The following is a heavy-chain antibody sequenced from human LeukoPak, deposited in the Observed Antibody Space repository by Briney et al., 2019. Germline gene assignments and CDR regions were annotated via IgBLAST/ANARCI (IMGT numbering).Heavy chain of an antibody. CDR2: ISAYNGNT. CDR3: ATNPYSGYVSGGY. CDR1: GGTFSSYA. D-gene: IGHD5-12*01. J-gene: IGHJ4*02. V-gene: IGHV1-18*01. Sequence: ASVKVSCKASGGTFSSYAISWVRQAPGQGLEWMGWISAYNGNTNYAQKFQGRVTMTEDTSTDAAYMELSSLRSEDTAVYYCATNPYSGYVSGGYWGQGTLVTVSS.